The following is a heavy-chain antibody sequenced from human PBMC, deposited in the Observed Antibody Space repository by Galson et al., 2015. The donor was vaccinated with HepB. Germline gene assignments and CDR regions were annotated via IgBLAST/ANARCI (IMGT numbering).Heavy chain of an antibody. Sequence: CAISGDSVSGNSVGWNWIRQSPSRGLEWLGRTYYRSKWSTDYAVSVKSRITINPDTSKNQFSLQLNSATPEDTAVDYCAKSIHLGRGFDSWGQGTLVTVSS. J-gene: IGHJ4*02. CDR3: AKSIHLGRGFDS. CDR1: GDSVSGNSVG. V-gene: IGHV6-1*01. D-gene: IGHD7-27*01. CDR2: TYYRSKWST.